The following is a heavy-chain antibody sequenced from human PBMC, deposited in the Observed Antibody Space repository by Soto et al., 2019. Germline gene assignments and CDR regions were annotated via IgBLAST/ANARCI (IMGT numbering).Heavy chain of an antibody. CDR2: ISSSGGST. CDR1: GFTFSSYA. Sequence: TGGSLRLSCAASGFTFSSYAMTWVRQAPGKGLEWVSGISSSGGSTYYADSVQGRFTVSRDNSKNTVYLQMNSLRAEDTAIYYCAKDLGTYDSSGYYSTFDNWGQGALVTVSS. J-gene: IGHJ4*02. CDR3: AKDLGTYDSSGYYSTFDN. V-gene: IGHV3-23*01. D-gene: IGHD3-22*01.